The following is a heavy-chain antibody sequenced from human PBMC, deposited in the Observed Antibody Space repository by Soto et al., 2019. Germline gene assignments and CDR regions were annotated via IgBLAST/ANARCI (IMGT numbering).Heavy chain of an antibody. V-gene: IGHV4-31*03. Sequence: QVQLQESGPGLLKPSQTLSLTCTVSGDSVNRGGYGWTWIRQHPGKGLEWIAEMHYSGFNSSNPSLKSRLTVSLDTSKNQFSLNLNSVTAADTAVYYCARVVLHVNYYPNGLDVWGQGTTVTVSS. CDR2: MHYSGFN. CDR1: GDSVNRGGYG. D-gene: IGHD2-21*01. CDR3: ARVVLHVNYYPNGLDV. J-gene: IGHJ6*02.